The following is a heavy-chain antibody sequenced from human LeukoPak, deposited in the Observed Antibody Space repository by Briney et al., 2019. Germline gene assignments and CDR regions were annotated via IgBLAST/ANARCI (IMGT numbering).Heavy chain of an antibody. CDR2: ISYDGSNK. D-gene: IGHD5-18*01. CDR3: ARAQVDTAMPTGS. J-gene: IGHJ5*02. CDR1: GFTFSSYG. V-gene: IGHV3-30*03. Sequence: QPGRSLRLSCAASGFTFSSYGMHWVRQAPGKGLEWVAVISYDGSNKYYADSVKGRFTISRDNSKNTLYLQMNSLRAEDTAVYYCARAQVDTAMPTGSWGQGTLVTVSS.